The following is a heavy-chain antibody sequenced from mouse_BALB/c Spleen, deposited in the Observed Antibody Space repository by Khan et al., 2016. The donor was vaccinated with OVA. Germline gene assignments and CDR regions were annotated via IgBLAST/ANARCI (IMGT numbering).Heavy chain of an antibody. J-gene: IGHJ1*01. Sequence: QIQLVQSGPELKKPGETVKISCKASGYTFTNYGMNWVKQAPGKGLKWMGWINTYTGEPTYADDFKGRFAFSLETSANTAYLQINNLKNEDTATYLWARSASYWFFDVWGAGTTVTVSS. CDR1: GYTFTNYG. D-gene: IGHD6-1*01. CDR3: ARSASYWFFDV. CDR2: INTYTGEP. V-gene: IGHV9-3-1*01.